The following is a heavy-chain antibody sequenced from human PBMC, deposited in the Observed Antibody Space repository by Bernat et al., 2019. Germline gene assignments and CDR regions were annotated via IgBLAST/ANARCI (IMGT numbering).Heavy chain of an antibody. CDR3: ATLPAPYSGSYYPDY. CDR1: GGSISSSSYY. J-gene: IGHJ4*02. D-gene: IGHD1-26*01. Sequence: QLQLQESGPGLVKPSETLSLTCTVSGGSISSSSYYWGWIRQLPGKGLEWIGSIYYSGSTYYNPSLKSRVTISVDTSKNQFSLKLSSVTAADTAVYYCATLPAPYSGSYYPDYWGQGTLVTVSS. CDR2: IYYSGST. V-gene: IGHV4-39*01.